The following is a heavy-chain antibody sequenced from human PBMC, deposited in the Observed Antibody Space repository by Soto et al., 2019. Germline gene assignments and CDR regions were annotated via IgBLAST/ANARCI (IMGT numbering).Heavy chain of an antibody. V-gene: IGHV3-48*02. J-gene: IGHJ4*02. D-gene: IGHD6-19*01. CDR1: GFRFNIYS. CDR3: ARSVEGHFDY. Sequence: EVQLVESGGGLVQPGGSLRLTCVASGFRFNIYSMNWIRQAPGQVLEWSSYITSDTNTIKYADSVKGRFTISRDNVKNLVYLQVNSLRDEDTAVYFCARSVEGHFDYWGQGAVVTVSS. CDR2: ITSDTNTI.